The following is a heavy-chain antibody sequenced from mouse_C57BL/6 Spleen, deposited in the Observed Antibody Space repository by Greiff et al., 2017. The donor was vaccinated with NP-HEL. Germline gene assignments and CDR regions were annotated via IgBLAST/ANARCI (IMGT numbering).Heavy chain of an antibody. Sequence: EVQLVESGGGLVKPGGSLKLSCAASGFTFSDYGMHWVRQAPEKGLEWVAYISSGSSTIYYADTVKGRFTISRDNAKNTLFLQMTSLRSEDTAVSYCANLYDYDVYYYAMDYWGQGTSVTVAS. CDR1: GFTFSDYG. CDR3: ANLYDYDVYYYAMDY. D-gene: IGHD2-4*01. V-gene: IGHV5-17*01. CDR2: ISSGSSTI. J-gene: IGHJ4*01.